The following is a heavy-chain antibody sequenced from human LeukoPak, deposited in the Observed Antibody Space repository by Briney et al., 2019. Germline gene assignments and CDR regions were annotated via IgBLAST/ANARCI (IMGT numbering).Heavy chain of an antibody. D-gene: IGHD2-2*01. CDR2: ISSSSSYI. Sequence: GGSLRLSCAASGFTFSSYSMNWVRQAPGKGLEWVSSISSSSSYIYYADSVKGRFTISRDNAKNSLYLQMNSLRAEDTAVYYCARSTRRQIPVVYFYYMDVWGKGTTVTVSS. CDR1: GFTFSSYS. V-gene: IGHV3-21*01. J-gene: IGHJ6*03. CDR3: ARSTRRQIPVVYFYYMDV.